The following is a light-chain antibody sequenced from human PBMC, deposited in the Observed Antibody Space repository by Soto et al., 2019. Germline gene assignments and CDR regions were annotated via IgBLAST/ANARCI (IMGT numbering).Light chain of an antibody. CDR2: GAS. Sequence: EIVMTQSPATLSVSPGERATLSCRASQSVSSNLAWYQQKPGQAPRLLIYGASTRATGIPVRFSGSGSGTEFTLTISRREPEDFAVYYCQQYGSSGTFGQGTKVDI. J-gene: IGKJ1*01. V-gene: IGKV3-15*01. CDR3: QQYGSSGT. CDR1: QSVSSN.